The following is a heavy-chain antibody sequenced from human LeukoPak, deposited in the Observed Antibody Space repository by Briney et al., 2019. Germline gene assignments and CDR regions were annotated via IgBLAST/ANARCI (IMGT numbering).Heavy chain of an antibody. D-gene: IGHD4-17*01. Sequence: ASVKVSCKASGGTFSSYAISWVRQAPGQGLEWMGGIIPIFGTANYAQKFQGRVTITADESTSTAYMELSSLRSEDTAVYYCAGHDYGEAFDYWGQGTLVTVSS. CDR3: AGHDYGEAFDY. CDR1: GGTFSSYA. J-gene: IGHJ4*02. CDR2: IIPIFGTA. V-gene: IGHV1-69*13.